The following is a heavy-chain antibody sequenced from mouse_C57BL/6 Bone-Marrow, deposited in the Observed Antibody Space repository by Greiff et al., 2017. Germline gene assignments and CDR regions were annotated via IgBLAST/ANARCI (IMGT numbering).Heavy chain of an antibody. J-gene: IGHJ3*01. CDR2: ISSGGSYT. D-gene: IGHD2-1*01. Sequence: DVQLQESGGDLVKPGGSLKLSCAASGFTFSSYGMSWVRQTPDKRLEWVATISSGGSYTYYPDSVKGRFTISRDNAKNTLYLQMSSLKSEDTAMYYCARLPYGNGAYWGQGTLVTVSA. CDR1: GFTFSSYG. V-gene: IGHV5-6*01. CDR3: ARLPYGNGAY.